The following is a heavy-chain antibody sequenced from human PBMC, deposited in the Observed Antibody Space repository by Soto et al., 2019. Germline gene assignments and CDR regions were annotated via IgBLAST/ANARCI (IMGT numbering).Heavy chain of an antibody. D-gene: IGHD5-18*01. CDR1: GGSFSGYY. CDR3: ARAVDTAMAY. Sequence: TLSLTCAVYGGSFSGYYWSWIRQPPGKGLEWIGEINHSGSTNYNPSLKSRVTISVDTSKNQFSLKLSSVTAADTAVYYCARAVDTAMAYWGQGTLVTVSS. CDR2: INHSGST. J-gene: IGHJ4*02. V-gene: IGHV4-34*01.